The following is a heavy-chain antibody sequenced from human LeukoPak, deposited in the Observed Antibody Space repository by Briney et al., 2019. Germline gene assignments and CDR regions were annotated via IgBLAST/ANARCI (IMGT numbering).Heavy chain of an antibody. Sequence: PGGSXXXXCAXXGXXXXSYSMNXVRQAPGKGLEWVSSISSSSSYIYYADSVKGRFTISRDNAKNSLYLQMNSLRAEDTAVYYCARARGGASYDAFDIWGQGTMVTVSS. V-gene: IGHV3-21*01. CDR2: ISSSSSYI. CDR1: GXXXXSYS. J-gene: IGHJ3*02. CDR3: ARARGGASYDAFDI. D-gene: IGHD3-10*01.